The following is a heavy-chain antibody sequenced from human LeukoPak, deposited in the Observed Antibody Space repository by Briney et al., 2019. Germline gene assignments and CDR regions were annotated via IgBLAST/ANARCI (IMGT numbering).Heavy chain of an antibody. CDR1: GGSISSYY. D-gene: IGHD2-2*01. V-gene: IGHV4-59*12. Sequence: SETLSLTCTVSGGSISSYYWSWIRQPPGKGLEWIGYIYYSGSTNYNPSLKSRVTISVDTSKNQFSLTLSSVTAADTAVYYCPRGILGYCSSTSCRYFDYWGQGTLVTVSS. J-gene: IGHJ4*02. CDR2: IYYSGST. CDR3: PRGILGYCSSTSCRYFDY.